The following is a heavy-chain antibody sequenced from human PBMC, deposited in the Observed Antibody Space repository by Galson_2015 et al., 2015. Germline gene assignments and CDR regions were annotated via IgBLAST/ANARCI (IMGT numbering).Heavy chain of an antibody. CDR2: IKQDGSDK. J-gene: IGHJ6*02. V-gene: IGHV3-7*01. D-gene: IGHD2-2*01. CDR3: ARDGDIVVVPASYGLDV. CDR1: GFTFSSYW. Sequence: SLRLSCAASGFTFSSYWMSWVRQAPGKGLEWVANIKQDGSDKYYVDSVKGRFTISRDNAKNSLFLQMNSLRAEDTAVYYCARDGDIVVVPASYGLDVWGQGTTVTVSS.